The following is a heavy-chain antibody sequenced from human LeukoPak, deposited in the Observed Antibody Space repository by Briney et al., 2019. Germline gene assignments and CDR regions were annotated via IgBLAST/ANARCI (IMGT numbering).Heavy chain of an antibody. Sequence: ASVKVSCKASGYTFTNYGISWVRQAPGQGLEWMGWISAYNGNTNYAQKLQGRVTVTTDTSTSTAYMELRSLRSDDTAVYYCARDLGSGIAEPFDHWGQGTLVTVSS. V-gene: IGHV1-18*01. J-gene: IGHJ4*02. CDR3: ARDLGSGIAEPFDH. D-gene: IGHD6-13*01. CDR2: ISAYNGNT. CDR1: GYTFTNYG.